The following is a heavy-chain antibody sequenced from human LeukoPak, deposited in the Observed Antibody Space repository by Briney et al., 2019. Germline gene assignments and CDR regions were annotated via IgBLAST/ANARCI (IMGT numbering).Heavy chain of an antibody. D-gene: IGHD7-27*01. CDR2: IKQDGSEK. Sequence: GGSLRLSCAASGFTFSSYWMSWVRQAPGKGQEWVANIKQDGSEKYYVDSVKGRFTISRDNAKNSLYLQMNSLRAEDTAVYYCARAEANRGTKNHQFDYWGQGTLVTVSS. V-gene: IGHV3-7*01. CDR1: GFTFSSYW. CDR3: ARAEANRGTKNHQFDY. J-gene: IGHJ4*02.